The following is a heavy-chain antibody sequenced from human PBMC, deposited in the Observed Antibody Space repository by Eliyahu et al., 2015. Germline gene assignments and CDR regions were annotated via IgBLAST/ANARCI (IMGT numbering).Heavy chain of an antibody. CDR1: GFSFXXSC. V-gene: IGHV1-18*01. Sequence: QVHLVQSGVEVKKPGASVRVSCKTSGFSFXXSCFPGVRQAPGQGLEWMGWISVYSGNTNYAQKFQGRVTMTTDTSTSTAHMELRSLRSDDTAMYYCARAPQFSGLPRPPTDYWGQGTLITVSS. CDR2: ISVYSGNT. D-gene: IGHD3-16*01. J-gene: IGHJ4*02. CDR3: ARAPQFSGLPRPPTDY.